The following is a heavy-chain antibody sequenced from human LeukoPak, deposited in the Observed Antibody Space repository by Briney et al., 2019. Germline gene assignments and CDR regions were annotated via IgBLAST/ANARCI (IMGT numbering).Heavy chain of an antibody. CDR3: ARRRIVGATLDY. CDR2: IYYSGST. CDR1: GGSISSSSYY. J-gene: IGHJ4*02. V-gene: IGHV4-39*01. Sequence: SETLSLTCTVSGGSISSSSYYWGWIRQPPGKGLEWIGSIYYSGSTYYNPSLKSRVTISVDTSKNQLSLKLSSVTAADTAVYYCARRRIVGATLDYWGQGTLVTVSS. D-gene: IGHD1-26*01.